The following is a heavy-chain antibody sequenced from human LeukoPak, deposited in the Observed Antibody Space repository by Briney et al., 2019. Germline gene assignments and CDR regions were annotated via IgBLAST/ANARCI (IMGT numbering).Heavy chain of an antibody. CDR2: IYYTGSA. D-gene: IGHD3-9*01. CDR3: ARLTGYRIESAFDI. V-gene: IGHV4-39*07. Sequence: SETLSLTCTASGGSISSSAYYWGWIRQPPGKGLEWIGSIYYTGSANYNPSLQSRVTISIDTSKNQFSLKVSSVTAADTAVYYCARLTGYRIESAFDIWGQGTMVTVSS. CDR1: GGSISSSAYY. J-gene: IGHJ3*02.